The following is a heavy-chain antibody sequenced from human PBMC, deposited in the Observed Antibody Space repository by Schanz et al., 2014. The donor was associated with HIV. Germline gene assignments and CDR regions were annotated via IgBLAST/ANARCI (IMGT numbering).Heavy chain of an antibody. CDR3: AARPAEAVGAPWDY. J-gene: IGHJ4*02. V-gene: IGHV3-23*01. CDR1: GLNFGTSA. D-gene: IGHD1-26*01. CDR2: IRGGSDKT. Sequence: EVQLLESGGRLEHSGGSLRLTCAASGLNFGTSAMSWVRQAPGKGLEWVSGIRGGSDKTYYADSVKGRFTISRDNSKSTLYLQMNSLRNEDTARYYCAARPAEAVGAPWDYGGQGTLVTVSS.